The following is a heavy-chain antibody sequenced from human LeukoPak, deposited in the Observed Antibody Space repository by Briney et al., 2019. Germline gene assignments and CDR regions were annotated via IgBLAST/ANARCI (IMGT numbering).Heavy chain of an antibody. D-gene: IGHD3-10*01. J-gene: IGHJ6*03. CDR2: MNVNSGNT. V-gene: IGHV1-8*01. Sequence: ASVKVSCKASGYTFNTYDINWVRQATGQGLEWMGWMNVNSGNTAHAQNFQGRVTMTKNTSVSTAYMELSSLTSEDTAVYYCARGPVATSFVRVTYPDYYYYYMDVWGTGTTVTVSS. CDR1: GYTFNTYD. CDR3: ARGPVATSFVRVTYPDYYYYYMDV.